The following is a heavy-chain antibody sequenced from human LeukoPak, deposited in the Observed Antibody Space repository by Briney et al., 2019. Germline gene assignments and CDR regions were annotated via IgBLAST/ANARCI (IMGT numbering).Heavy chain of an antibody. CDR3: AKDSSAIPFGWFDP. J-gene: IGHJ5*02. V-gene: IGHV3-9*01. Sequence: GGSLRLSCAASGLTFDDYAVRWVRHAPGKGMEWVSGISWNSGSIVYADSVKGRFTISRDNAKNSLYLQMNSLRAEDTALYYCAKDSSAIPFGWFDPWGQGTLVTVSS. CDR2: ISWNSGSI. D-gene: IGHD6-25*01. CDR1: GLTFDDYA.